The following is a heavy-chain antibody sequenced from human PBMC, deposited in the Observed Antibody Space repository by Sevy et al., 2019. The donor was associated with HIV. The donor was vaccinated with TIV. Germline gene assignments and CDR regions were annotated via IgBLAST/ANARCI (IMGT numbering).Heavy chain of an antibody. CDR1: GFIFTKFL. CDR2: TKPDGSWK. V-gene: IGHV3-7*02. J-gene: IGHJ4*02. Sequence: GCLGLSSAAFGFIFTKFLMSWVRPASGEGPEGGATTKPDGSWKYYVDSVKGRFTIFRDNAKNSVYLQMNSLRVEDSAVYYCARMSSGWAPFDYWGQGTLVTVSS. CDR3: ARMSSGWAPFDY. D-gene: IGHD6-19*01.